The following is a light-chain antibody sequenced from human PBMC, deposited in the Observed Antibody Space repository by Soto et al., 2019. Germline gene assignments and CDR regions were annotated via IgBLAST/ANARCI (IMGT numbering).Light chain of an antibody. CDR3: QQYNSYWT. V-gene: IGKV1-5*01. J-gene: IGKJ1*01. CDR1: QSISSW. CDR2: DAS. Sequence: DIQMTQSPSTLSASVGDRVTITCRASQSISSWLAWYQQKPGKATKLLIYDASSLESGVPSRFSGSGSGTEFTLTIRSLQPDDFATYYCQQYNSYWTFGQGTKVDIK.